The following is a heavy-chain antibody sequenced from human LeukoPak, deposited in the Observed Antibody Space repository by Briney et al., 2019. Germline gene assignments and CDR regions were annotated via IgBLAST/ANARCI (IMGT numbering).Heavy chain of an antibody. CDR3: AREKVVDTTLAAFDP. V-gene: IGHV3-7*01. D-gene: IGHD5-18*01. CDR2: IKQDGSEK. CDR1: GFTFSSYW. Sequence: GGSLRLSCAASGFTFSSYWMSWVRQAPGKGLEFEANIKQDGSEKYYVDSVKGRFTISRDNAKNSLYLHMNSLRAEDTAVYYCAREKVVDTTLAAFDPWGQGTLVTVSS. J-gene: IGHJ5*02.